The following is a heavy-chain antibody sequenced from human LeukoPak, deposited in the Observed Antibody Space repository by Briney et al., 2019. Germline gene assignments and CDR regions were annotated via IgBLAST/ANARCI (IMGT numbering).Heavy chain of an antibody. CDR2: INHSGST. Sequence: SETLSLTCTVSGGSISSYYWSWIRQPPGKGLEWIGEINHSGSTNYNPSLKSRVTISVDTSKNQFSLKLSSVTAADTAVYYCVRAGSSSRPAYFDYWGQGTLVTVSS. CDR3: VRAGSSSRPAYFDY. V-gene: IGHV4-34*01. J-gene: IGHJ4*02. D-gene: IGHD6-13*01. CDR1: GGSISSYY.